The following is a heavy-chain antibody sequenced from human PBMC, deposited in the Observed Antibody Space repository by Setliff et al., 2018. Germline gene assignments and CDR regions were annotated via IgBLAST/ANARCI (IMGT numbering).Heavy chain of an antibody. Sequence: PSETLSLTCAVSGYSISSGYFWGWTRQPPGKGLEWIGSIYHSGKTYYSPSLKSRVTLSVDTSKNQFTLKLSSVTAADTAVYYCARLLAGTGGFFYYGVDVWGQGTTVTVSS. J-gene: IGHJ6*02. D-gene: IGHD6-19*01. CDR2: IYHSGKT. V-gene: IGHV4-38-2*01. CDR1: GYSISSGYF. CDR3: ARLLAGTGGFFYYGVDV.